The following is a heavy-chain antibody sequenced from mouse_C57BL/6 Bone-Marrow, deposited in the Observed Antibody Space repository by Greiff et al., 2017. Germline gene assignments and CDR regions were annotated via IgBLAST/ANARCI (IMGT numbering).Heavy chain of an antibody. CDR1: GYTFTSYG. Sequence: QVTLKVSGAELARPGASVKLSCKASGYTFTSYGISWVKQRTGQGLEWIGEIYPRSGNTYYNEKFKGKATLTADKSSRAAYMELRSLTSEDAAVYCCTRQYYGSRDYWGQGTTLTVSS. V-gene: IGHV1-81*01. CDR2: IYPRSGNT. J-gene: IGHJ2*01. D-gene: IGHD1-1*01. CDR3: TRQYYGSRDY.